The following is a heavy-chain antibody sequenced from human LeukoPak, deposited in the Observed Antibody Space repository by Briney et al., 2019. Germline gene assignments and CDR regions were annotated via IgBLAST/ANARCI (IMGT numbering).Heavy chain of an antibody. V-gene: IGHV4-30-2*01. D-gene: IGHD4-17*01. Sequence: PSETLSLTCAVSGGSISSDGYSWNWIRQPPGKGLEWIGYVYHSGNTYYNPSLKSRVTISMDRPKNQFSLNLSSVTAADTAVYYCARITGDYTYYFDYWGQGTLVTVSS. J-gene: IGHJ4*02. CDR1: GGSISSDGYS. CDR3: ARITGDYTYYFDY. CDR2: VYHSGNT.